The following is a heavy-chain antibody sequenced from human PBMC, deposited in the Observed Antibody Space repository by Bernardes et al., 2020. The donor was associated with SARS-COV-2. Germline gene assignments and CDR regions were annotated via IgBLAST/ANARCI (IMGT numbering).Heavy chain of an antibody. CDR2: FDPEDGET. J-gene: IGHJ5*02. V-gene: IGHV1-24*01. Sequence: ASVKVSCKVSGYTLTELSMHWVRQAPGKGLEWMGGFDPEDGETIYAQKFQGRVTMTEDTSTDTAYMELSSLRSEDTAVYYCATGPAAIWSNWFDPWGQGTLVTGSS. CDR3: ATGPAAIWSNWFDP. CDR1: GYTLTELS. D-gene: IGHD2-2*01.